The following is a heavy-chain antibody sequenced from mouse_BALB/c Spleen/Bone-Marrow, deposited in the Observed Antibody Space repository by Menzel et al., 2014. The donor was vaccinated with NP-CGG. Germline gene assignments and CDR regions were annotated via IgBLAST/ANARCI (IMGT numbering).Heavy chain of an antibody. V-gene: IGHV14-3*02. CDR2: IDPANGNT. Sequence: EVQLVESGAELVKPGASVKLTCTASGFNIKDTYMHWVKQRPEQGLEWIGRIDPANGNTKYDPKFQGKATITADTSSNTAYLQLNSLTSEDTAVYYCARCYDGFAYWGQGTLVTVSA. D-gene: IGHD2-12*01. CDR1: GFNIKDTY. CDR3: ARCYDGFAY. J-gene: IGHJ3*01.